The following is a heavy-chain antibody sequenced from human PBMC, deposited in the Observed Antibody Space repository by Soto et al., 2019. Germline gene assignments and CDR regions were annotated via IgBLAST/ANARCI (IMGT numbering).Heavy chain of an antibody. J-gene: IGHJ4*02. V-gene: IGHV1-18*01. CDR2: VSAKNGET. D-gene: IGHD4-17*01. Sequence: QVQLVQSGAEVKKPGASVKVSCKTSGYTFTTYGISWVRQAPGQGLEWMGWVSAKNGETNHAQKLQGRFTLTTDTSTSTAYMELRSLGSEDTAVYYCARIISRPVTTSGFDYWGQGTLVTVSS. CDR1: GYTFTTYG. CDR3: ARIISRPVTTSGFDY.